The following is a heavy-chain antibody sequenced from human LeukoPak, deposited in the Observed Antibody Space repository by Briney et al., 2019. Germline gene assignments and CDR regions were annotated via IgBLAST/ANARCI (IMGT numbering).Heavy chain of an antibody. Sequence: ASVKVSCKASGYTFTGYYMHWVRQAPGQRLEYMGWINTNTGNPTYAQGFTGRFVFSSDTSVSTAYLQISNLKTEDTAVYYCARGYDTTGYFSYWGQGTLVTVSS. CDR3: ARGYDTTGYFSY. CDR1: GYTFTGYY. J-gene: IGHJ4*02. D-gene: IGHD3-22*01. V-gene: IGHV7-4-1*02. CDR2: INTNTGNP.